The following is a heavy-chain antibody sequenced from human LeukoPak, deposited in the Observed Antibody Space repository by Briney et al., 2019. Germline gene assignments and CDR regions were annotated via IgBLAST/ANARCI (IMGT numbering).Heavy chain of an antibody. D-gene: IGHD3-22*01. J-gene: IGHJ4*02. CDR1: GFTFSSYS. CDR2: ISSSSSYI. CDR3: ARGGYYDSSGYRRDY. Sequence: GGSLRLSCAASGFTFSSYSMNWVRQAPGKGLEWVSSISSSSSYIYYADSVKGRFTISRDNSKNTLYLQMNSLRAEDTAVYYCARGGYYDSSGYRRDYWGQGTLVTVSS. V-gene: IGHV3-21*04.